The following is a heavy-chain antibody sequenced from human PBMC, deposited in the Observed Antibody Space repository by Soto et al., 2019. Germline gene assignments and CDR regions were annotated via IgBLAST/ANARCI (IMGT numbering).Heavy chain of an antibody. CDR2: VNWNGANT. CDR3: ARDFEVGTYDY. D-gene: IGHD1-26*01. CDR1: GFTFDDYG. J-gene: IGHJ4*02. Sequence: EVQLVESGGTVVRPGGSLRLSCAAYGFTFDDYGMTWVRQAPGKGLEWVSGVNWNGANTRYADSVRGRFTISRDNAKNSLYLQMNGLRAEDTAFYYCARDFEVGTYDYWGQGTLVTVSS. V-gene: IGHV3-20*04.